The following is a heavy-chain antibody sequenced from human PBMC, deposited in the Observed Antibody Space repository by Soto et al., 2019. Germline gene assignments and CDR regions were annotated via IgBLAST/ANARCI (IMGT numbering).Heavy chain of an antibody. Sequence: SETLSLTCSVSGGSISSYYWSLIRQSPGKGLEWIGYIYSSGSTNYNPSLKSRVTISVDTSKNQFSLKLSSVTAADTAVYYCARDLPPSYDSSGYSVFDIWGQGAMVTVSS. V-gene: IGHV4-59*01. CDR1: GGSISSYY. CDR3: ARDLPPSYDSSGYSVFDI. D-gene: IGHD3-22*01. CDR2: IYSSGST. J-gene: IGHJ3*02.